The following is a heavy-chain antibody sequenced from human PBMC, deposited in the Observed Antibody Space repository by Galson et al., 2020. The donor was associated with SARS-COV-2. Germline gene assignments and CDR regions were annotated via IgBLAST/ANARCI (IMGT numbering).Heavy chain of an antibody. Sequence: SVKVSCKASGGTFSSYAISWVRQAPGQGLEWMGGIIPILGTANYAQKFQGRVTITADESTSTAYMELSSLRSEDTAVYYCALLLSGSYQSGSLWYFDYWGQGTLVTVSS. V-gene: IGHV1-69*13. CDR1: GGTFSSYA. CDR2: IIPILGTA. D-gene: IGHD3-10*01. J-gene: IGHJ4*02. CDR3: ALLLSGSYQSGSLWYFDY.